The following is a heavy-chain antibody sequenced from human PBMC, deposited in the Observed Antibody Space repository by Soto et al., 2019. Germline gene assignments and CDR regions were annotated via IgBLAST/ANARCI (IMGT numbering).Heavy chain of an antibody. CDR1: GFSFSHYE. CDR3: ARDRAAGGY. D-gene: IGHD6-13*01. Sequence: EVQLVESGGGLVQPGGSLRLSCAASGFSFSHYEMNWVRQAPGKGLEWVAYISSGGNIIHYADSVRCRFTVSRDNARNSLFLQMTILRVEDTALYYCARDRAAGGYWGQGTLVTVSS. J-gene: IGHJ4*02. V-gene: IGHV3-48*03. CDR2: ISSGGNII.